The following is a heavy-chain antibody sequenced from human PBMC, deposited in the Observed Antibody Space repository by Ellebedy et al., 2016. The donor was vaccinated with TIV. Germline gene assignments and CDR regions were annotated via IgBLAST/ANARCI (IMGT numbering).Heavy chain of an antibody. CDR3: ARDFDYWSARGMDV. CDR2: IKEDGSEK. CDR1: GFRFSRYW. V-gene: IGHV3-7*03. Sequence: GESLKISCAASGFRFSRYWMSWLRQAPGKGLEWVANIKEDGSEKQYIDSVEGRFTISRNNAKNSMSLQINSLRVEDTAVYYCARDFDYWSARGMDVWGQGITVTVSS. D-gene: IGHD3-3*01. J-gene: IGHJ6*02.